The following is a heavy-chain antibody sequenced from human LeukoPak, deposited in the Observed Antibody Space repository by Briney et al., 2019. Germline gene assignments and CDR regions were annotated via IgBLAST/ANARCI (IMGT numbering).Heavy chain of an antibody. D-gene: IGHD3-10*01. CDR1: GYTFTGYY. CDR2: INPNSGGT. Sequence: ASVKVSCKASGYTFTGYYMNWVRQAPGQGLEWMGWINPNSGGTNYAQKFQGRVTMTRDTSISTAYMELSRLRSDDTAVYYCARDFYYGSGIDYWGQGTLVTVSS. CDR3: ARDFYYGSGIDY. J-gene: IGHJ4*02. V-gene: IGHV1-2*02.